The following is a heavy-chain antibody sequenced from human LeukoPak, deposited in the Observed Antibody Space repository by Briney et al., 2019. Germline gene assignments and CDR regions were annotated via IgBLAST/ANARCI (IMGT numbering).Heavy chain of an antibody. D-gene: IGHD1-26*01. CDR1: GFTFSTYV. Sequence: PGGSLRLSCAASGFTFSTYVMNWVRQAPGKGPEWVSTIRGDGGDTHYADSVKGRFTISRDNSKNTVSLQMDSLRVEDTAIYYCTKDVGGGAGPFDSWGQGTLVTVSS. CDR3: TKDVGGGAGPFDS. CDR2: IRGDGGDT. V-gene: IGHV3-23*01. J-gene: IGHJ4*02.